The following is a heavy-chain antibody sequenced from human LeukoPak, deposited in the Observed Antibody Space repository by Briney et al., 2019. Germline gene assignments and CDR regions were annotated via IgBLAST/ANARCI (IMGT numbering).Heavy chain of an antibody. Sequence: ASVKVSFKASGYTFTSYDINWVRQATGQGLEWMGWMNPNSGNTGYAQKFQGRVTMTRNTSISTAYMELSSLRSEDTAVYYCARGIGMLFDWPLDYYYYYGMDVWGQGTTVTVSS. D-gene: IGHD3-9*01. CDR2: MNPNSGNT. V-gene: IGHV1-8*01. J-gene: IGHJ6*02. CDR1: GYTFTSYD. CDR3: ARGIGMLFDWPLDYYYYYGMDV.